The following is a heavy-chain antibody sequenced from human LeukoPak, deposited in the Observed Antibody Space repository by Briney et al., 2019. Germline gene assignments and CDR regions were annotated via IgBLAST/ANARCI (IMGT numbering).Heavy chain of an antibody. D-gene: IGHD4-17*01. J-gene: IGHJ4*02. CDR3: AKGVEYGAYYFDY. Sequence: GGSLRLSCAASGFTFSSYDMSWVRQAPGKGLEWVSAISGSGGSTYYADSVKGRFTISRDNSKHTLYLQMNSLRAEDTAVYYCAKGVEYGAYYFDYWGQGTLVTVSS. V-gene: IGHV3-23*01. CDR2: ISGSGGST. CDR1: GFTFSSYD.